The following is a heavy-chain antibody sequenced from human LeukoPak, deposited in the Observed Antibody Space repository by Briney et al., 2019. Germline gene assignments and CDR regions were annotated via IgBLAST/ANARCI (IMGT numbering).Heavy chain of an antibody. J-gene: IGHJ4*02. D-gene: IGHD2-15*01. Sequence: ASVKVSCKASGYTFSSYAMQWVRQAPGQRLEWMGWINAGNGDTKYAQKFQGRATITRDTSASTAYMDLSSLRSEDTAVYYCAIHCTGGSCSRSYYFDYWGQGTLVTVSS. CDR3: AIHCTGGSCSRSYYFDY. CDR2: INAGNGDT. V-gene: IGHV1-3*01. CDR1: GYTFSSYA.